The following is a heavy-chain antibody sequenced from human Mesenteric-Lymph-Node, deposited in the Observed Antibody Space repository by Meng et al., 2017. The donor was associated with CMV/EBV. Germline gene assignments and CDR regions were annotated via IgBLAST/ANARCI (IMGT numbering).Heavy chain of an antibody. V-gene: IGHV4-4*01. Sequence: CAVSVDSISSNVWWSGQRQGPGKGLEWIGEISDSGSTNYNPSHQSLVTISLDKTNNHFSLRLTPVTAADTGVYFCARSPGVWSLDYWGRGTLVTVSS. CDR3: ARSPGVWSLDY. CDR1: VDSISSNVW. D-gene: IGHD2-21*01. J-gene: IGHJ4*02. CDR2: ISDSGST.